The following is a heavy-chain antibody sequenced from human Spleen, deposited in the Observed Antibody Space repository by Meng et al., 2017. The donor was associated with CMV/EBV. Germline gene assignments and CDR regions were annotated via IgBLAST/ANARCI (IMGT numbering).Heavy chain of an antibody. CDR3: TTDGGMVVPHWYFDL. Sequence: FTFSSHAMNWVRQAPGKGLEWVGRIKSKTDGGTTDYAAPVKGRFTISRDDSKNTLYLQMNGLKTEDTAVYYCTTDGGMVVPHWYFDLWGRGTLVTVSS. J-gene: IGHJ2*01. CDR2: IKSKTDGGTT. V-gene: IGHV3-15*01. CDR1: FTFSSHA. D-gene: IGHD2-15*01.